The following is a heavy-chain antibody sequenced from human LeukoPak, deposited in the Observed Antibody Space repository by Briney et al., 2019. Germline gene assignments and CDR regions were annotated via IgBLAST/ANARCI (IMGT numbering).Heavy chain of an antibody. CDR2: ISWNSGSI. CDR3: AKGYDSSGYYLDY. CDR1: GFTFDDYA. J-gene: IGHJ4*02. Sequence: GGSLKLSCAASGFTFDDYAMHWVRQAPGKGLEWVSGISWNSGSIGYADSVKGRFTISRDNAKNSLYLQMNSLRAEDTALYYCAKGYDSSGYYLDYWGQGTLVTVSS. D-gene: IGHD3-22*01. V-gene: IGHV3-9*01.